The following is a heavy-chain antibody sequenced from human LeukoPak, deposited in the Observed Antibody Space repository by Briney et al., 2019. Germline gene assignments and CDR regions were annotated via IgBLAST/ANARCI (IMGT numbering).Heavy chain of an antibody. CDR3: TKEAAVTGSMWFDH. Sequence: GRSLRLSCAASGFTFSSYGIHWVRQTPGKGLEWVAVISSDGRITYYADSVKGRFTISRDNSKSTMYVQMNSLRTEDTAVYYCTKEAAVTGSMWFDHWGQGTLVTVSS. D-gene: IGHD6-19*01. V-gene: IGHV3-30*18. J-gene: IGHJ5*02. CDR2: ISSDGRIT. CDR1: GFTFSSYG.